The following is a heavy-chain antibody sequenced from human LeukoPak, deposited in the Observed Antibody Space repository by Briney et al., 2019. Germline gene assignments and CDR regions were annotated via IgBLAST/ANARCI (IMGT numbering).Heavy chain of an antibody. D-gene: IGHD1-1*01. V-gene: IGHV1-8*01. CDR3: ARGHDRRGDY. CDR1: GYTFTSYD. Sequence: EASVKVSCKASGYTFTSYDINWVRQATGQGLEWMGWMNPISGNTGYAQKFQGRVTMTRNNSISTAYMELSSLRSEDTAVYYCARGHDRRGDYWGQGTLVTVSS. J-gene: IGHJ4*02. CDR2: MNPISGNT.